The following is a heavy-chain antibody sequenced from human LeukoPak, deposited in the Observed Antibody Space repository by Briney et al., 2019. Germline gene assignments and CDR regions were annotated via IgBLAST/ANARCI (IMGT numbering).Heavy chain of an antibody. Sequence: GGSLRLSCAASGFTFRSSWMHWVRQAPGKGLVWVSRTNSDGSDTRYADSVKGRFTISRDNAKNTLYLQMNSLRAEDTAVYYCARVSGIAARGDLRNDYWGQGTLVTDSS. CDR3: ARVSGIAARGDLRNDY. CDR1: GFTFRSSW. J-gene: IGHJ4*02. V-gene: IGHV3-74*01. D-gene: IGHD6-6*01. CDR2: TNSDGSDT.